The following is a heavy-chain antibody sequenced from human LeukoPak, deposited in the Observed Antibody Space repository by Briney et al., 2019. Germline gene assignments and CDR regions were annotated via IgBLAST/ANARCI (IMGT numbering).Heavy chain of an antibody. D-gene: IGHD1-26*01. V-gene: IGHV3-21*01. Sequence: TGGSLRLSCAASGFTFSTYGMTWVRQAPGKGLEWVSSISSSSSYIYYADSVKGRFTISRDNSKNTLYLQMNSVRSEDTALYYCAKPSGSGVDYWGQGTRVTVSS. J-gene: IGHJ4*01. CDR3: AKPSGSGVDY. CDR1: GFTFSTYG. CDR2: ISSSSSYI.